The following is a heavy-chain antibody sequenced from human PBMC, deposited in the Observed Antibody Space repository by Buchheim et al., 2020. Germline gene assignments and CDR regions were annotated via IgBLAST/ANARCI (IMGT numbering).Heavy chain of an antibody. Sequence: HVRLQESGPGLVKPSETLSLTCPVSGGSVDSRTYHWSWIRQAPGKGLEWIGHISYTGNTNYSPSLKSRATISIEPSKNQFSLKLTSATAADTAVYYCARDRAGDYDIMTGTYFYGMDVWGQGTT. CDR3: ARDRAGDYDIMTGTYFYGMDV. CDR1: GGSVDSRTYH. D-gene: IGHD3-9*01. J-gene: IGHJ6*02. V-gene: IGHV4-61*01. CDR2: ISYTGNT.